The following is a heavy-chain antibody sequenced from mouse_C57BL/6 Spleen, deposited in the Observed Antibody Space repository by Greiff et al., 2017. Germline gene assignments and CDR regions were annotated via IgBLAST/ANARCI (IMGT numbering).Heavy chain of an antibody. Sequence: EVQVVESGGGLVQSGRSLRLSCATSGLTFSDFYMEWVRQAPGKGLEWIAASRNKANDYTTEYSASVKGRFIVSRDTSQSILYLQMNALRAEDTAIYYCARDGNYAMDYWGQGTSVTVSS. CDR2: SRNKANDYTT. V-gene: IGHV7-1*01. CDR3: ARDGNYAMDY. CDR1: GLTFSDFY. J-gene: IGHJ4*01.